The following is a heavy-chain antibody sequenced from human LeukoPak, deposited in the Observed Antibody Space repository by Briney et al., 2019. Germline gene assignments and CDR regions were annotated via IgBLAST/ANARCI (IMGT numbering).Heavy chain of an antibody. CDR3: AKDIAADSSGWYIKAFDI. V-gene: IGHV3-9*01. Sequence: GGTLRLSCAASGFTFSSYGMSWVRQAPGKGLEWVSGISWNSGSIGYADSVKGRFTISRDNAKNSLYLQMNSLRAEDTALYYCAKDIAADSSGWYIKAFDIWGQGTMVTVSS. CDR1: GFTFSSYG. CDR2: ISWNSGSI. D-gene: IGHD6-19*01. J-gene: IGHJ3*02.